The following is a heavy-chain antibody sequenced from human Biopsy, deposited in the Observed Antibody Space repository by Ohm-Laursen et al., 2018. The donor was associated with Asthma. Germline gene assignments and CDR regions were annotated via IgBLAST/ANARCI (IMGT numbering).Heavy chain of an antibody. Sequence: SLRLSCTASGFVFSQCGMHWVRQGPGKGLEWVALVSSDGHNKYYEDSVKGRFTISRDNSRNRLYLQINSLTVEDSVVYFCARQSGQEYGDSIPFDTWGQGTKVAVSS. CDR1: GFVFSQCG. CDR2: VSSDGHNK. V-gene: IGHV3-30*03. CDR3: ARQSGQEYGDSIPFDT. J-gene: IGHJ3*02. D-gene: IGHD3-22*01.